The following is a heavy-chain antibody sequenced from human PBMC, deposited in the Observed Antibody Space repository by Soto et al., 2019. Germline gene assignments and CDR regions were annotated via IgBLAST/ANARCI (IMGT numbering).Heavy chain of an antibody. D-gene: IGHD3-10*01. CDR3: ARHAFGSGFYYGMGV. J-gene: IGHJ6*02. V-gene: IGHV4-59*08. CDR1: GDSITSYY. CDR2: IYYTGST. Sequence: QVQLQESGPGLVKPSETLSLTCTVSGDSITSYYWSWIRQPPGKGLEWLGYIYYTGSTTYNPSLKIAVPISLETSKTQFSLELTSVTAADTAVYYCARHAFGSGFYYGMGVWGQGTTVTVSS.